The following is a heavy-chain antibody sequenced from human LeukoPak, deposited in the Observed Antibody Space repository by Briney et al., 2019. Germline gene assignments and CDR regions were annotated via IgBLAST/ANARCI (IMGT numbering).Heavy chain of an antibody. CDR3: ARDGGYDFWSGYHRPDY. D-gene: IGHD3-3*01. CDR1: GYTFTGYY. V-gene: IGHV1-2*06. Sequence: ASVKVSCKASGYTFTGYYMHWVRQAPGQGLEWMGRINPNSGGTNYAQKFQGRVTMTRDTSTSTVYMELSSLRSEDTAVYYCARDGGYDFWSGYHRPDYWGQGTLVTVSS. CDR2: INPNSGGT. J-gene: IGHJ4*02.